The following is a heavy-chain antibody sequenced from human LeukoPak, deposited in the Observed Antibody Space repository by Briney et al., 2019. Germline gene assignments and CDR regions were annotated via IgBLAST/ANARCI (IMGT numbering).Heavy chain of an antibody. J-gene: IGHJ6*03. CDR2: MNPNSGNT. CDR3: ARLGIGSSFDYYYYYMDV. CDR1: GYTFTSYG. Sequence: ASVKVSCKASGYTFTSYGINWVRQATGQGLEWMGWMNPNSGNTGYAQKFQGRVTMTRNTSISTAYMELSSLRSEDTAVYYCARLGIGSSFDYYYYYMDVWGKGTTVTVSS. D-gene: IGHD6-13*01. V-gene: IGHV1-8*01.